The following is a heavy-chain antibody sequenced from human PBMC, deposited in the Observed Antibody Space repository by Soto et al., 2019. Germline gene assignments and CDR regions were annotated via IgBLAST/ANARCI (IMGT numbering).Heavy chain of an antibody. CDR1: GFTFSSYC. J-gene: IGHJ4*02. V-gene: IGHV3-30*18. CDR3: AKDYSSGSYVDFDY. Sequence: PGGSRRLSCAASGFTFSSYCMHWVRQAPGKGLEWVAVISYDGSNKYYADSVKGRFTISRDNSKNTLYLQMNSLRAEDTAVYYCAKDYSSGSYVDFDYWGQGTLVPVSS. CDR2: ISYDGSNK. D-gene: IGHD6-19*01.